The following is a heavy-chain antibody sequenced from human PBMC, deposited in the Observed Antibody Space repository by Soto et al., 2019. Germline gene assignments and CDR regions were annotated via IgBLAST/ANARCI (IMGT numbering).Heavy chain of an antibody. V-gene: IGHV5-51*01. CDR1: GYSLTSYW. CDR2: IYPGDSDT. CDR3: AFAYNYGDYYYYGMDV. D-gene: IGHD4-17*01. J-gene: IGHJ6*02. Sequence: PGESLKISCKGSGYSLTSYWIGWVRQMPGKGLEWMGIIYPGDSDTRYSPSFQGQVTISADKSISTAYLQWSSLKASDTAMYYCAFAYNYGDYYYYGMDVWGQGTTVTVSS.